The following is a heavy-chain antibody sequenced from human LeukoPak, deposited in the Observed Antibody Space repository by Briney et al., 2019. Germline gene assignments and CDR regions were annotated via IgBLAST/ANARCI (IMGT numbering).Heavy chain of an antibody. CDR2: IYYSGST. D-gene: IGHD1-26*01. CDR3: ARDGSGSYPYYYGMDV. V-gene: IGHV4-61*01. CDR1: GGSISSSSYY. Sequence: SETLSLTCTVSGGSISSSSYYWGWIRQPPGKGLEWIGYIYYSGSTNYNPSLQSRVTISVDTSKNQFSLKLSSVTAADTAVYYCARDGSGSYPYYYGMDVWGQGTTVTVSS. J-gene: IGHJ6*02.